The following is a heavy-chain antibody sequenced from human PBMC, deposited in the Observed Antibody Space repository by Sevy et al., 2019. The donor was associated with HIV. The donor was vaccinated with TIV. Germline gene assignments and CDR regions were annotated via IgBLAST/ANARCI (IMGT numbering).Heavy chain of an antibody. CDR2: FDPEDEET. J-gene: IGHJ4*02. V-gene: IGHV1-24*01. Sequence: ASVKVSCKVSGYTLSELSMHWVRLAPGKALESIGSFDPEDEETTYAQKFQGRVTMTEDTSTDTAYMELSSLRSEDTAVYYCATTKDYYDSSGSPFDYWGQGTLVTVSS. D-gene: IGHD3-22*01. CDR3: ATTKDYYDSSGSPFDY. CDR1: GYTLSELS.